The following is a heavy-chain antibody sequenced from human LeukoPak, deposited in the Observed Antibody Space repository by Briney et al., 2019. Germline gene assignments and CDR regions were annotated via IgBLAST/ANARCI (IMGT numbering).Heavy chain of an antibody. CDR1: GYTFTGYY. CDR3: ARGPSITMVRGGQWYYYMDV. CDR2: INPNSGGT. V-gene: IGHV1-2*02. Sequence: ASVKVSCKASGYTFTGYYMHWVRQAPGQGLEWMGWINPNSGGTNYAQKFQGRVTMTRDTSISTAYMELSRLRSDDTAVYYCARGPSITMVRGGQWYYYMDVRGKGTTVTISS. D-gene: IGHD3-10*01. J-gene: IGHJ6*03.